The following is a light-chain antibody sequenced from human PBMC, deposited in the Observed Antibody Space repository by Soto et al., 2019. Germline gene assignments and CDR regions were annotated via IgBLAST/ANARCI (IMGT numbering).Light chain of an antibody. CDR2: DTS. CDR3: QQRSNWPT. Sequence: DIGLTQSPATLSLSPGERATLSCRASQSVSRYLAWYQQKPGQAPRLLIYDTSNRATGIPARFSGSGSGTDFTLTISSLEPEDFAVYYCQQRSNWPTFGGGTKVDIK. V-gene: IGKV3-11*01. CDR1: QSVSRY. J-gene: IGKJ4*01.